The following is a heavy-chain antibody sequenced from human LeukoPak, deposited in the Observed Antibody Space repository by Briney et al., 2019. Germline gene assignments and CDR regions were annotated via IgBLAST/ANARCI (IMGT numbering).Heavy chain of an antibody. Sequence: GGSLRLSCVASGFTFSSNAMNWVRQAPGKGLEWVSVISGSGNSAHYADSVRGRFTISRDNSKNTLYLQMNSLRAEDTAVYFCAKRGSSAWFGFDYWDQGALVTVSS. J-gene: IGHJ4*02. CDR2: ISGSGNSA. CDR1: GFTFSSNA. V-gene: IGHV3-23*01. D-gene: IGHD6-19*01. CDR3: AKRGSSAWFGFDY.